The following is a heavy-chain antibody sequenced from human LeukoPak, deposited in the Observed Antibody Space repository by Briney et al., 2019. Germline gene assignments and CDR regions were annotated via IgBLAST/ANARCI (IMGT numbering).Heavy chain of an antibody. J-gene: IGHJ4*02. CDR1: GGTFSSYA. D-gene: IGHD2-2*01. Sequence: ASVKVSCKASGGTFSSYAISWVRQAPGQGLEWMGWISAYNGNTNYAQKLQGRVTMTTDTSTSTAYMELRSLRSDDTAVYYCARHSTRNYFDYWGQGTLVTVSS. CDR2: ISAYNGNT. V-gene: IGHV1-18*01. CDR3: ARHSTRNYFDY.